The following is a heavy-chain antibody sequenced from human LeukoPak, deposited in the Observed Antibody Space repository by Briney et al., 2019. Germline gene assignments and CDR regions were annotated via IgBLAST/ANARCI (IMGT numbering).Heavy chain of an antibody. J-gene: IGHJ6*03. Sequence: GGSLRLSCAASGWTFSSYSMNWVRQAPGKGREWVSYISSRSSTIYYADSVKGRFTISRDNAKNSLYLQMNSLRAEDTAVYYCARDSVVVPAAISGGDYYYYMDVWGKGTTVTVSS. D-gene: IGHD2-2*02. V-gene: IGHV3-48*01. CDR2: ISSRSSTI. CDR1: GWTFSSYS. CDR3: ARDSVVVPAAISGGDYYYYMDV.